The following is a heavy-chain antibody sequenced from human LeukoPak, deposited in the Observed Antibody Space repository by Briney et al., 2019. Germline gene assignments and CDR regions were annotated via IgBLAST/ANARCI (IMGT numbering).Heavy chain of an antibody. Sequence: SVKVSCKASGGTFSSYAISWARQAPGQGLEWMGRIIPIFGTANYAQKFQGRVTITTDESTSTAYMELSSLRSEDTAVYYCARDLRLGELSFAFDYWGQGTLVTVSS. CDR1: GGTFSSYA. CDR2: IIPIFGTA. J-gene: IGHJ4*02. V-gene: IGHV1-69*05. D-gene: IGHD3-16*02. CDR3: ARDLRLGELSFAFDY.